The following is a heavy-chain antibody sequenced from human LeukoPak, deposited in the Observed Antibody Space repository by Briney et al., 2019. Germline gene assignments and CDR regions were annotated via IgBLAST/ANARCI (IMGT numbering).Heavy chain of an antibody. D-gene: IGHD4-17*01. CDR1: GFTFSDYY. Sequence: GGSLRLSCAASGFTFSDYYMSWIRQAPGKGLEWVSYISSSGSTIYYADSVKGRFSISRDNAKDSLYLQMNSLRAEDTAVYYCARDGGVTTRDAFDIWGQGTMVTVSS. V-gene: IGHV3-11*04. CDR2: ISSSGSTI. J-gene: IGHJ3*02. CDR3: ARDGGVTTRDAFDI.